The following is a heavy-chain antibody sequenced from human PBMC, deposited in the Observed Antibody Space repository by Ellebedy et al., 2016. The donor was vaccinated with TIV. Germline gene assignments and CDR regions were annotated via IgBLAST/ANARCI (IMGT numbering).Heavy chain of an antibody. Sequence: SETLSLTCTVSGGSIRSDGDYWSWIRQHPGKGLEWIGYIYFTGSAFYNPSLKSRAAISVDTSKNHFSLRLNSVTAADTAVYYCARDTYASGKGLDPWGQGTLVTVSS. CDR2: IYFTGSA. V-gene: IGHV4-31*03. J-gene: IGHJ5*02. CDR1: GGSIRSDGDY. CDR3: ARDTYASGKGLDP. D-gene: IGHD3-10*01.